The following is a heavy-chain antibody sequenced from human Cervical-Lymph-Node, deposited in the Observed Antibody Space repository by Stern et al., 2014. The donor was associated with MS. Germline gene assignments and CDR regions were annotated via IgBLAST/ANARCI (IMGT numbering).Heavy chain of an antibody. V-gene: IGHV4-31*03. J-gene: IGHJ5*02. CDR1: GDSISTPGYY. D-gene: IGHD3-9*01. CDR3: SRHLDWSLDT. CDR2: IYYSGSS. Sequence: QVQLQESGPGLVKTSQTLSLTCTVSGDSISTPGYYWSWIRQLPGKGLARIGYIYYSGSSYNNPSLSSRVTMSVDTSKKHFSLTLTSVTAADTAVYYCSRHLDWSLDTWGQGTLVTVSS.